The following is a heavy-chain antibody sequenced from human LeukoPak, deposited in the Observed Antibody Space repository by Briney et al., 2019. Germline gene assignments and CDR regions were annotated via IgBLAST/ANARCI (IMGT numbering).Heavy chain of an antibody. D-gene: IGHD6-13*01. V-gene: IGHV4-34*04. CDR3: ARVAAAGTDPGAFDI. J-gene: IGHJ3*02. CDR2: INHSGNI. CDR1: GGSSGGYY. Sequence: SETLSLTCVVYGGSSGGYYWSWIRQPPGKGLEWIGEINHSGNINDNPSHKSRATISVDTSKIQFSLKLRSVTAADTAVYYCARVAAAGTDPGAFDIWGQGTMVTVSS.